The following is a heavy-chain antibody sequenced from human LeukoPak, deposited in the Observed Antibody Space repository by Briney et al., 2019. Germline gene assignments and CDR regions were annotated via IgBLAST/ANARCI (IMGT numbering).Heavy chain of an antibody. Sequence: SETLSLTCAVSDGSISNSNWWSWVRQPPGKGLEWIGEIYHSGRTNYNPSLKSRVTISVDKSKNQFSLKLSSVTAADTAVYYCARDASAGAFDIWGQGTMVTVSS. V-gene: IGHV4-4*02. CDR3: ARDASAGAFDI. CDR1: DGSISNSNW. J-gene: IGHJ3*02. CDR2: IYHSGRT.